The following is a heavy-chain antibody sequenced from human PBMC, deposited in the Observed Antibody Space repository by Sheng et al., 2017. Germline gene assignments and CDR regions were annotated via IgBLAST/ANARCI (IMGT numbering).Heavy chain of an antibody. Sequence: QVQLVESGGGVVQPGRSLRLSCAASGFTFSSYGMHWVRQAPGKGLEWVAVIWYDGSNKYYADSVKGRFTISRDNSKNTLYLQMNSLRAEDTAVYYCAAAVAGLDAFDIWGQGTMVTVSS. CDR3: AAAVAGLDAFDI. J-gene: IGHJ3*02. CDR2: IWYDGSNK. D-gene: IGHD6-19*01. V-gene: IGHV3-33*01. CDR1: GFTFSSYG.